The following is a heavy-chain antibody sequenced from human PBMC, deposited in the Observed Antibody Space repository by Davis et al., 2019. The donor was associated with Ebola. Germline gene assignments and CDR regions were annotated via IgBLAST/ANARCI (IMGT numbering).Heavy chain of an antibody. CDR2: IYAGDSDT. CDR3: ARHRAWEYRTPSYYYYEMDV. D-gene: IGHD2/OR15-2a*01. V-gene: IGHV5-51*01. Sequence: GESLKISCKGSGYSFNTYWIGWVRQMPGKGLEWMGIIYAGDSDTRYSPSFQGQVTIAADKSINTAYLEWSSLKASDTATYYCARHRAWEYRTPSYYYYEMDVWGQGTTVTVFS. CDR1: GYSFNTYW. J-gene: IGHJ6*02.